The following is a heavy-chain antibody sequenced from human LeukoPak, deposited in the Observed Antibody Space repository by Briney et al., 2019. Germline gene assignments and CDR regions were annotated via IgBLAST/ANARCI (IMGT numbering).Heavy chain of an antibody. CDR2: ISGSGGST. V-gene: IGHV3-23*01. Sequence: GGSLRLSCAASGFTFSRYAMSWVRQAPGKGLKWVSAISGSGGSTYYADSVKGRFTISRDNSKNTLYLQMNSLRAEDTAVYYCAKVGFGGNFYFDYWGQGTLVTVSS. CDR1: GFTFSRYA. J-gene: IGHJ4*02. CDR3: AKVGFGGNFYFDY. D-gene: IGHD4-23*01.